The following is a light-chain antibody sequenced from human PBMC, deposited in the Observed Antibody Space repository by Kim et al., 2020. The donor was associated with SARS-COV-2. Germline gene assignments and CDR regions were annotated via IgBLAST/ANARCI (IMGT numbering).Light chain of an antibody. CDR1: SGHSSYA. Sequence: QPVLTQSPSASASLGVSVKLTCTLSSGHSSYAIAWHQQQPEKGPRYLMKLNSDGSHSKGDEIPDRFSGSSSGAERYLTISSLQSEDQADYYCQTWGTGTVVFGGGTQLTVL. CDR2: LNSDGSH. CDR3: QTWGTGTVV. V-gene: IGLV4-69*01. J-gene: IGLJ2*01.